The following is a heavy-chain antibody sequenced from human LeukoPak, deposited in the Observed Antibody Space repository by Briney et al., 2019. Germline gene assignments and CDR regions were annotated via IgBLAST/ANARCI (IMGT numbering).Heavy chain of an antibody. Sequence: ASVKVSCKASGYTFINYYMHWVRQAPGQGLEWMGIINPSDGGTSYAQKFQGRVTMTRDTSTSTVYMELSSLRSEDTAVYHCAREPPASGYFDYWGQGSLATVSS. CDR1: GYTFINYY. CDR3: AREPPASGYFDY. CDR2: INPSDGGT. J-gene: IGHJ4*02. V-gene: IGHV1-46*01.